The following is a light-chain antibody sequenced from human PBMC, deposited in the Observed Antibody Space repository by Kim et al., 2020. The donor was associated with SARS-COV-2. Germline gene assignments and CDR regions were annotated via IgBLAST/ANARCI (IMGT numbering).Light chain of an antibody. J-gene: IGLJ2*01. Sequence: VALGQKVRITSKGDSLRSYYATWYQQKPGQAPILVIYGKNNRPSGIPDRFSGSSSGNTASLTITGTQAGDEADYYCNSRDSNDNVVFGGGTQLTVL. CDR3: NSRDSNDNVV. CDR2: GKN. CDR1: SLRSYY. V-gene: IGLV3-19*01.